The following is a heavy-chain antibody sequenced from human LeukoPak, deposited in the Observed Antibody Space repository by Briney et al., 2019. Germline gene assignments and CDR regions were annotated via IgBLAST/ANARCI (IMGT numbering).Heavy chain of an antibody. J-gene: IGHJ5*02. CDR3: AKLKAATRWFDP. V-gene: IGHV4-39*01. CDR2: IYYSGNT. D-gene: IGHD2-15*01. CDR1: GGSISSSNYY. Sequence: SENLSLTCTVSGGSISSSNYYWGWIRQPPGKGLECIGSIYYSGNTYYNPSLKSRVTVSVDTSKNQFSLKLSSVTAADTAVYYCAKLKAATRWFDPWGQGTLVTVSS.